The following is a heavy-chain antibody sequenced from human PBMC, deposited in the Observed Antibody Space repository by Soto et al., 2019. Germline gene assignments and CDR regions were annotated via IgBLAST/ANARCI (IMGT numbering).Heavy chain of an antibody. CDR1: GYTFTSYY. Sequence: ASVKVSCKASGYTFTSYYMHWVLQAPGQGLEWMGIINPSGGSTSYAQKFQGRVTMTRDTSTSTVYMELSSLRSEDTAVYYCARSNRSSSWSYYFDYWGQGTLVTVSS. V-gene: IGHV1-46*03. D-gene: IGHD6-13*01. CDR3: ARSNRSSSWSYYFDY. CDR2: INPSGGST. J-gene: IGHJ4*02.